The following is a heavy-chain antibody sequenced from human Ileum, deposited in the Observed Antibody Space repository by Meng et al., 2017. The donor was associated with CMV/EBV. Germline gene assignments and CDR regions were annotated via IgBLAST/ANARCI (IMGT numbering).Heavy chain of an antibody. D-gene: IGHD1-1*01. CDR3: AREPQLEIDAFDI. V-gene: IGHV3-30-3*01. J-gene: IGHJ3*02. CDR1: GFTFSSYT. Sequence: GGSLRLSCAASGFTFSSYTMHWVRQPPGKGLQWVALISQDGSNKDYADSVKGRFTISRDNSKNTLYVQMNSLRPDDTAVYYCAREPQLEIDAFDIRGRGTLVIVS. CDR2: ISQDGSNK.